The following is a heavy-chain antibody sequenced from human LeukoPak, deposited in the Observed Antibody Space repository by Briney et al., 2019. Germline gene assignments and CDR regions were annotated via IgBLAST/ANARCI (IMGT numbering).Heavy chain of an antibody. CDR3: ARDGVKGGSVIRYGMDV. CDR1: GFTFSDYY. J-gene: IGHJ6*02. Sequence: PGGSLRLSCAASGFTFSDYYMSWIRQAPGKGLEWVSYISSSSSYTNYADSVKGRFTISRDNAKNSLYLQMNSLRAEDTAVYYCARDGVKGGSVIRYGMDVWGQGTTVTVSS. D-gene: IGHD3-10*01. V-gene: IGHV3-11*06. CDR2: ISSSSSYT.